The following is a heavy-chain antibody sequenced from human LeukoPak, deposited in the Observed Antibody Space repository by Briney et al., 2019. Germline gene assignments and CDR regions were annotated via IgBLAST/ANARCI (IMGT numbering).Heavy chain of an antibody. CDR1: GGSFSGYY. CDR2: INHSGST. Sequence: SETLSLTCAGYGGSFSGYYWSWIRQPPGKGLEWIGEINHSGSTNYNPSLKSRVTISVDTSKNQFSLKLSSVTAADTAVYYCARGRRSSGWYGDYWGQGTLVTVSS. CDR3: ARGRRSSGWYGDY. V-gene: IGHV4-34*01. D-gene: IGHD6-19*01. J-gene: IGHJ4*02.